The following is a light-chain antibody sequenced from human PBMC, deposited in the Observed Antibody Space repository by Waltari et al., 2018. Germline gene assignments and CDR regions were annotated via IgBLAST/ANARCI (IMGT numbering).Light chain of an antibody. J-gene: IGKJ4*01. V-gene: IGKV1-8*01. CDR1: QDIGSW. Sequence: AIRMTQSPSSLSASTGARVTINCRASQDIGSWLAWYEHKPGKAPKLLIYVATNLQSGVPSRFSGSGSGTDFTLTISGLQADDSAIYYCQQAKNFPAVSFGGGTKVEIK. CDR2: VAT. CDR3: QQAKNFPAVS.